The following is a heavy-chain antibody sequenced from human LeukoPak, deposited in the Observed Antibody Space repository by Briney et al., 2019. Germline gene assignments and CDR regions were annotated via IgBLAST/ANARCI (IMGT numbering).Heavy chain of an antibody. D-gene: IGHD6-13*01. CDR1: GGSISSYY. CDR2: INHSGST. V-gene: IGHV4-34*01. J-gene: IGHJ4*02. Sequence: PSETLSLTCTVSGGSISSYYWSWIRQPPGKGLEWIGEINHSGSTNYNPSLKSRVTISVDTSKNQFSLKLSSVTAADTAVYYCASSDSSSWGRETYWGQGTLVTVSS. CDR3: ASSDSSSWGRETY.